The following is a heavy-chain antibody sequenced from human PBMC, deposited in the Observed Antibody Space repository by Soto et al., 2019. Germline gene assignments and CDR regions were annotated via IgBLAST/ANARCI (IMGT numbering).Heavy chain of an antibody. J-gene: IGHJ4*02. CDR1: EFTFSNYA. D-gene: IGHD4-17*01. Sequence: GGSLRLSCAASEFTFSNYAMHWVRQAPGKGLQWLAVISYDGNNKYYADSVEGRFTISTDNSKNTVYLQMNSLRLEDTAVYYCARGPSYSDSYFDHWGQGTLVTVAS. V-gene: IGHV3-30*03. CDR2: ISYDGNNK. CDR3: ARGPSYSDSYFDH.